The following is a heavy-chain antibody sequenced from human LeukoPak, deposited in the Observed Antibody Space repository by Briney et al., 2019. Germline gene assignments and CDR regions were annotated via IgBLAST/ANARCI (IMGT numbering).Heavy chain of an antibody. CDR1: GFTFHNYG. Sequence: GGSLRLSCGASGFTFHNYGMHWVRQAPGKGLEWVALIWYDGSNTYYADSVKGRFTISRENSNNTLYLQMNSLRAEDTAVYYCARDSDIGAADYYFDYWGQGTLVTVSS. V-gene: IGHV3-30*02. CDR3: ARDSDIGAADYYFDY. D-gene: IGHD6-13*01. J-gene: IGHJ4*02. CDR2: IWYDGSNT.